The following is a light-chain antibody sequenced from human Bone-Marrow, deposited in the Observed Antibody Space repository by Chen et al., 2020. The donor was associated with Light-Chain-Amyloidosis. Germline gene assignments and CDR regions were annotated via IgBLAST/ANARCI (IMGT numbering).Light chain of an antibody. Sequence: SYVLTQPSSVSVAPGQTATIACGGNNIGSTSVHWYQQTPGQAPLLVVYDDSDRPSGIPERVSGSNSGHTATLSNSRVEAGDEADYYCQVWARSSDRPVFGGGTKLTVL. CDR1: NIGSTS. CDR3: QVWARSSDRPV. CDR2: DDS. J-gene: IGLJ3*02. V-gene: IGLV3-21*02.